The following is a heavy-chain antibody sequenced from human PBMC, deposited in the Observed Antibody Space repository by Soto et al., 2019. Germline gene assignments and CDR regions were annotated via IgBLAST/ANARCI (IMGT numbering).Heavy chain of an antibody. V-gene: IGHV3-23*01. CDR2: ISGSGGST. D-gene: IGHD3-10*01. Sequence: EVQLLESGGGLVQPGGSLRLSCAASGFTFSSYAMSWVRQAPGKGLEWVSAISGSGGSTYYADSVKGRFTISIDNSKNALYLNMNSLSAEDAAVYYCANHLGSGELSNWGQGTLVTVSS. CDR3: ANHLGSGELSN. CDR1: GFTFSSYA. J-gene: IGHJ4*02.